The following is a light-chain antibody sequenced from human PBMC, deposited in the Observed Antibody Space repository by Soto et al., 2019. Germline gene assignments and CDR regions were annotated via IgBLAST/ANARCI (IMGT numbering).Light chain of an antibody. V-gene: IGKV3-11*01. CDR1: QSVSSY. CDR2: DAS. CDR3: QQRSNWPRT. J-gene: IGKJ2*01. Sequence: EIVLTQSPATVSLSPGDTATLSCRASQSVSSYLAWYQQKPGQAPRLLIYDASNRATGIPARFSGSGSGTDFTLTIGSLEPEDFAVYYCQQRSNWPRTFGQGTKVEIK.